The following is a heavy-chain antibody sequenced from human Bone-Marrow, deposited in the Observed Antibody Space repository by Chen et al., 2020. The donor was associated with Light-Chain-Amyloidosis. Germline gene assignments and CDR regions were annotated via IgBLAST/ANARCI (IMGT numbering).Heavy chain of an antibody. Sequence: EVQLEQSGPEVKKPGESLKISVKCSGYTFPNYWIGWVRQMTGKGLEWMGVIYPDDSDARYSPSFEGQVTISADKSITTAYLQWRSLKASDTAMYYCARRRDGYNFDYWGQGTLVTVSS. J-gene: IGHJ4*02. D-gene: IGHD5-12*01. CDR2: IYPDDSDA. CDR3: ARRRDGYNFDY. V-gene: IGHV5-51*01. CDR1: GYTFPNYW.